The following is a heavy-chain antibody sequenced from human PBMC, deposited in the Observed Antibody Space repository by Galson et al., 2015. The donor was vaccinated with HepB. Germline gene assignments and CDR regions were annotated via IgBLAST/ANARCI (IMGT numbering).Heavy chain of an antibody. CDR2: IIPILGIA. CDR1: GGTFSSYA. D-gene: IGHD2-21*02. V-gene: IGHV1-69*04. Sequence: SVKVSCKASGGTFSSYAISWVRQAPGQGLEWMGRIIPILGIANYAQKFQGRVTITADKSTSTAYMELSSLRSEDTAVYYCAFVVVTAMLAFDIWGQGTMVTVSS. CDR3: AFVVVTAMLAFDI. J-gene: IGHJ3*02.